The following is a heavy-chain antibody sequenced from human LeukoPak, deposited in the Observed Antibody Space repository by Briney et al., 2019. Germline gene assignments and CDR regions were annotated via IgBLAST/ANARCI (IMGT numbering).Heavy chain of an antibody. Sequence: SVKVSCKASGGTFSSYAISWVRQAPGQGLEWMGGIIPIFGTANYAQKLQGRVTMTTDTSTSTAYMELRSLRSDDTAVYYCARGRVIDIWGQGTMVTVSS. V-gene: IGHV1-69*05. D-gene: IGHD2-21*01. J-gene: IGHJ3*02. CDR3: ARGRVIDI. CDR2: IIPIFGTA. CDR1: GGTFSSYA.